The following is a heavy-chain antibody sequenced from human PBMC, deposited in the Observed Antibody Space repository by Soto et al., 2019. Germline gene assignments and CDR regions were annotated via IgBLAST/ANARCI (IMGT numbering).Heavy chain of an antibody. V-gene: IGHV3-23*01. D-gene: IGHD6-19*01. CDR1: EFTFSNYA. J-gene: IGHJ4*02. CDR2: ISDNGGTT. CDR3: IAVAGELDY. Sequence: GGSLRLSCAASEFTFSNYAMSWVRQAPGKGLEWVSSISDNGGTTYYADSVKGRFTISRDNSKNTLYLQMNSLRAEDTAVYYCIAVAGELDYWGQGTLVTVSS.